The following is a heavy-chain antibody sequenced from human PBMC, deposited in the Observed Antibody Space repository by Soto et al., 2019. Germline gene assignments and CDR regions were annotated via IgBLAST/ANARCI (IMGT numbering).Heavy chain of an antibody. V-gene: IGHV5-51*01. CDR1: GYNFSNFW. D-gene: IGHD2-8*01. Sequence: GESLKISCQGSGYNFSNFWIAWVRQMPGKGLEWMGIIYPGDSDTRYSPSFQGQVTISADKSISTAYLQWSSLKASDTAMYYCARQNIVLPNYYYYYGMDVWGQGTTVTVSS. CDR2: IYPGDSDT. J-gene: IGHJ6*02. CDR3: ARQNIVLPNYYYYYGMDV.